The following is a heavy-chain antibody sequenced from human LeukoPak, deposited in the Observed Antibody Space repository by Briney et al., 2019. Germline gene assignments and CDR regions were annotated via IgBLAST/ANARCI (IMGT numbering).Heavy chain of an antibody. V-gene: IGHV3-30*02. J-gene: IGHJ4*02. Sequence: GGSLGLSCTTSGFIFSNYGFHWVRQAPGKGLEWVALIRNDIPKDGINKYYADSVRGRFTISRDNSKNTVYLQMNSLGVADTAMYYCAKGDSNWGQGTLVTVSS. CDR2: IPKDGINK. CDR3: AKGDSN. D-gene: IGHD6-13*01. CDR1: GFIFSNYG.